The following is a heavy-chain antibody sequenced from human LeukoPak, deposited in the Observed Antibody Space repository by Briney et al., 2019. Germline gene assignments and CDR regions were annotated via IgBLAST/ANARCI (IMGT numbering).Heavy chain of an antibody. CDR2: FDPEDGET. CDR1: GYTLTELS. D-gene: IGHD6-19*01. CDR3: ATADVAVAGTPDY. V-gene: IGHV1-24*01. J-gene: IGHJ4*02. Sequence: GASVKVSCKVSGYTLTELSMHWVRQAPGKGLEWMGRFDPEDGETIYAQKFQGRVTMTEDTSTNTAYMELSSLRSEDTAVYYCATADVAVAGTPDYWGQGNMVTVSS.